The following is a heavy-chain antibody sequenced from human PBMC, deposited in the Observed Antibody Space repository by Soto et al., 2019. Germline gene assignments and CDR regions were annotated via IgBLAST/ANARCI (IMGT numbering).Heavy chain of an antibody. CDR3: EKAKVDTWNPGFFDY. V-gene: IGHV3-23*01. Sequence: PGGSLRLSCAASGFTFSSYAMHWFRQAPGKGLEWVSGISGSGSTTFYADSVKGRFTISRDSSKNTLYLQMNSLRAEDTAVYYCEKAKVDTWNPGFFDYWGPGTLVTVSS. J-gene: IGHJ4*02. CDR1: GFTFSSYA. D-gene: IGHD1-20*01. CDR2: ISGSGSTT.